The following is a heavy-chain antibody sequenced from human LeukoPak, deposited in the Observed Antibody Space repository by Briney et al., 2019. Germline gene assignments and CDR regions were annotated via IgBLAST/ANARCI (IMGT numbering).Heavy chain of an antibody. CDR1: GGSISSHY. J-gene: IGHJ3*02. D-gene: IGHD7-27*01. CDR3: ARVNWGGFDI. Sequence: SETLSLTCFVSGGSISSHYWTWIRRPPGKGLECIGDIFYTGSTTYSPSLKSRATISIETSKNQISLKLRSVTAADTAVYFCARVNWGGFDIWGQGTLATVSS. CDR2: IFYTGST. V-gene: IGHV4-59*11.